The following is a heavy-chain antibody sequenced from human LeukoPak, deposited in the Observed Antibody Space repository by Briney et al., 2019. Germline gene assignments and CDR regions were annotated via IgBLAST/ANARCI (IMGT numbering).Heavy chain of an antibody. Sequence: ETLSLTCAVYGGSFSGYYWSWIRQPPGKGLEWVANIKEDGSEKYYVDSVKGRFTISRDNAKNSLYLLMNSLRAEDTAVYYCARYYDFWSGYYPHLDCWGQGTLVTVSS. V-gene: IGHV3-7*01. J-gene: IGHJ4*02. CDR1: GGSFSGYY. D-gene: IGHD3-3*01. CDR3: ARYYDFWSGYYPHLDC. CDR2: IKEDGSEK.